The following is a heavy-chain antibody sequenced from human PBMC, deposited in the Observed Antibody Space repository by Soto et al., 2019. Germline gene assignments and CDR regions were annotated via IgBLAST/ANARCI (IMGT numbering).Heavy chain of an antibody. CDR1: GFTFSNAW. CDR2: IKSKTDGGTT. V-gene: IGHV3-15*07. Sequence: GGSLRLSCAASGFTFSNAWMNWVRQAPGKGLEWVGRIKSKTDGGTTDYAAPVKGRFTISRDDSKNTLYLQMNSLKTEDTAVYYCTHDSSGYYGFDYWGQGTLVTVSS. D-gene: IGHD3-22*01. J-gene: IGHJ4*02. CDR3: THDSSGYYGFDY.